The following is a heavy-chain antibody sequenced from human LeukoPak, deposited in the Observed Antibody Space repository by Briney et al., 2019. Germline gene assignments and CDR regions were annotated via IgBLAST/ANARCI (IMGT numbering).Heavy chain of an antibody. V-gene: IGHV4-39*07. D-gene: IGHD3-22*01. CDR1: GGSISSSGYY. J-gene: IGHJ6*02. Sequence: SETLSLTCTASGGSISSSGYYWGWIRQPPGKGLEWIGYTYRSGGTYYNPSLKSRVTISVDTFKNQFSLKLNTVTAADTAVYYCARGGDYYDTSGYPDPYYFYGMNVWGQGTTVTVSS. CDR2: TYRSGGT. CDR3: ARGGDYYDTSGYPDPYYFYGMNV.